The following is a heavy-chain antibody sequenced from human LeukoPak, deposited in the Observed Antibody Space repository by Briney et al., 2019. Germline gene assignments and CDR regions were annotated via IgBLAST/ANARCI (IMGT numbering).Heavy chain of an antibody. V-gene: IGHV3-11*01. CDR3: AKDRDIVVVVAATPCYFDY. Sequence: GGSLRLSCAASGFTFSDYYMGWIRQAPGKGLEWVSSISRGGNSIYYADSVRGRFTISRDNAKNSLYLQMNSLRAGDTAVYYCAKDRDIVVVVAATPCYFDYWGLGTLVTVSS. J-gene: IGHJ4*02. CDR2: ISRGGNSI. CDR1: GFTFSDYY. D-gene: IGHD2-15*01.